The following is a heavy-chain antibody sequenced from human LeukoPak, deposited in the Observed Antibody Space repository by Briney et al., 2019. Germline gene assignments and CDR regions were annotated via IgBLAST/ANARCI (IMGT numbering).Heavy chain of an antibody. CDR2: IYSGGST. CDR3: ARAYYGILTGYDYFDY. CDR1: GFTVSSNY. V-gene: IGHV3-66*01. J-gene: IGHJ4*02. Sequence: PGGSLRLSCAASGFTVSSNYMSWVRQAPGKGLEWVSVIYSGGSTYYADSVKGRFTISRDNSKNTLYLQMNSLRAEDTAVYYCARAYYGILTGYDYFDYWGQGTLVTVSS. D-gene: IGHD3-9*01.